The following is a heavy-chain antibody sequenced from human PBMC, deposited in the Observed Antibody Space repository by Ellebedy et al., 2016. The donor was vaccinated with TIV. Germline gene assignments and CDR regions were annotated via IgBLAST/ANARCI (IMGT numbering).Heavy chain of an antibody. Sequence: GGSLRLSXAASGFTFSNYYMSWIRQAPGKGLEWLSYISSSGSAKYYGDSVKGRFTISRDNAQNSLYLQMNSLRADDTAVYYCSRGPVRSDYDYWGQGTLVTVSS. CDR3: SRGPVRSDYDY. CDR2: ISSSGSAK. J-gene: IGHJ4*02. CDR1: GFTFSNYY. V-gene: IGHV3-11*01. D-gene: IGHD6-6*01.